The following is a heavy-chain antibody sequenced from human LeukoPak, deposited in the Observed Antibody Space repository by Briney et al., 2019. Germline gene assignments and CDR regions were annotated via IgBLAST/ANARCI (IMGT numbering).Heavy chain of an antibody. CDR3: AGGSSWRSPCDY. CDR1: GGSISSSGYY. CDR2: IYYSGST. V-gene: IGHV4-39*07. Sequence: PSETLSLTCTVSGGSISSSGYYWGWIRQPPGKGLEWIGSIYYSGSTYYNPSLKSRVTISVDTSKKQFSLKLSSVTAADTAVYYCAGGSSWRSPCDYWGQGTLVTVSS. J-gene: IGHJ4*02. D-gene: IGHD6-13*01.